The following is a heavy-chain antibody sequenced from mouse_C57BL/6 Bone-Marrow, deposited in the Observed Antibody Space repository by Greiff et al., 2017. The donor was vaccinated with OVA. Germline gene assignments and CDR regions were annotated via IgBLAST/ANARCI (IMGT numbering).Heavy chain of an antibody. CDR2: IDPSDSET. Sequence: QVQLKQSGPELVKPGASVKISCKASGYTFTSYWMHWVKQRPIQGLEWIGNIDPSDSETHYNQKFKDKATLTVDKSSSTAYMQLSSLTSEDSAVYYCARLGVDYWGQGTTLTVSS. CDR3: ARLGVDY. D-gene: IGHD4-1*01. J-gene: IGHJ2*01. V-gene: IGHV1-52*01. CDR1: GYTFTSYW.